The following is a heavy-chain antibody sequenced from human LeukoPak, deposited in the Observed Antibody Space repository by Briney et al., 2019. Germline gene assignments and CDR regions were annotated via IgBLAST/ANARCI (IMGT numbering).Heavy chain of an antibody. D-gene: IGHD1-26*01. Sequence: PSETLSLTCIVSGGSISNYYWSWIRQPAGKGLEWIGSIYHSGSTYYNPSLKSRVTISVDTSKNQFSLKLTSVTAADTAVYYCARAIEVGAMTPFDYWGQGTLVTVSS. CDR2: IYHSGST. CDR1: GGSISNYY. CDR3: ARAIEVGAMTPFDY. J-gene: IGHJ4*02. V-gene: IGHV4-4*07.